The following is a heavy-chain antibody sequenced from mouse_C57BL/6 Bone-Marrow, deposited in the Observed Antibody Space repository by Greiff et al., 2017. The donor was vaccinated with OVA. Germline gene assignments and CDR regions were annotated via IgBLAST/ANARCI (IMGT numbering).Heavy chain of an antibody. CDR3: ARTYGSSVGY. V-gene: IGHV1-81*01. Sequence: QVQLQQSGAELARPGAYFKLSCKASGYTFTSYGISWVKQRTGQGLEWIGEIYPRSGNTYYNEKFKGKATLTADKSSSTEYMELRSLTSEDSAVYFCARTYGSSVGYWGQGTTLTVSS. D-gene: IGHD1-1*01. J-gene: IGHJ2*01. CDR1: GYTFTSYG. CDR2: IYPRSGNT.